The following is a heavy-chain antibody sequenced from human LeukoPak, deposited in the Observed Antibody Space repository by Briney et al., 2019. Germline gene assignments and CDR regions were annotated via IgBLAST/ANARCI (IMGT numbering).Heavy chain of an antibody. CDR1: GFTFSSYA. CDR2: ISGSGDST. Sequence: GGSLRLSCAASGFTFSSYAMSWVRQAPGKGLEWVSAISGSGDSTYYADSVEGRFTISRDNSKNTLYLQMNSLRAEDTAVYYCAKDITRVVVGATIWGQGTLVTVSS. D-gene: IGHD1-26*01. V-gene: IGHV3-23*01. J-gene: IGHJ4*02. CDR3: AKDITRVVVGATI.